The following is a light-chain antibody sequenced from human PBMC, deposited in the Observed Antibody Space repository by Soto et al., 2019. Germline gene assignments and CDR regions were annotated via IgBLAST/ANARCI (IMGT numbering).Light chain of an antibody. Sequence: DIQLTQSPSSLSASVGDRVTITCRASQSISSYLNWYQQKPGKAPTLLIHAAYRLQSGVPSRFSGSGSGTDVPLTIRSLQPADFATYYCQQSYSTRYTFGQGTKVEIQ. V-gene: IGKV1-39*01. CDR2: AAY. CDR1: QSISSY. CDR3: QQSYSTRYT. J-gene: IGKJ2*01.